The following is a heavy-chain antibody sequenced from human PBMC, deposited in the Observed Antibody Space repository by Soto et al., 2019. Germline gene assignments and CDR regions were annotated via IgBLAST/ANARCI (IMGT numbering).Heavy chain of an antibody. CDR1: GYSISSGYY. CDR3: ASRASGSYYVPFDY. CDR2: IYHSGST. V-gene: IGHV4-38-2*01. J-gene: IGHJ4*02. D-gene: IGHD1-26*01. Sequence: SLTCAVSGYSISSGYYWGWIRQPPGKGLEWIGSIYHSGSTYYNPPLKSRVTISVDTSKNQFSLKLSSVTAADTAVYYCASRASGSYYVPFDYWGQGTLVTVSS.